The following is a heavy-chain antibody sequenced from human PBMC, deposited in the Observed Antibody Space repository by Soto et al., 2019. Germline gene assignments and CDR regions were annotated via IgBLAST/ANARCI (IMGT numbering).Heavy chain of an antibody. J-gene: IGHJ4*02. CDR2: IKTKSDGETT. V-gene: IGHV3-15*01. CDR1: GFSFSNAW. Sequence: PGGSLRLSCAASGFSFSNAWMNWVRQVPGKGLEWVGRIKTKSDGETTDYATPVKGRFSIARDDSKSTLYLQMNSLKTEDTAVYYCTTVATTWYYIHWGQGT. CDR3: TTVATTWYYIH. D-gene: IGHD1-7*01.